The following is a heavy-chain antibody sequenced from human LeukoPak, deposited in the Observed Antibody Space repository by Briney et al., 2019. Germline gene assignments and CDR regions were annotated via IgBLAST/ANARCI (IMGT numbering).Heavy chain of an antibody. D-gene: IGHD6-19*01. V-gene: IGHV4-39*01. CDR3: ARGSSGWFPRFDPWGPRFDP. J-gene: IGHJ5*02. CDR1: GGSISSSSYY. Sequence: SETLSLTCTVSGGSISSSSYYWGWIRQPPGKELEWIGSIYYSGSTYYNPSLKSRVTISVDTSKNQFSLKLSSVTAADTAVYYCARGSSGWFPRFDPWGPRFDPWGQGTLVTVSS. CDR2: IYYSGST.